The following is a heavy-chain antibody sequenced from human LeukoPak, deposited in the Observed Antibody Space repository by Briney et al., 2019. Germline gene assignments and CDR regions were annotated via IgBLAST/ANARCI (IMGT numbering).Heavy chain of an antibody. CDR3: ARGRTGMAFYYYYYYMDV. V-gene: IGHV1-8*03. D-gene: IGHD3-10*01. J-gene: IGHJ6*03. CDR1: GYTFTSYG. CDR2: MNPNSGNT. Sequence: EASVKVSCKASGYTFTSYGISWVRQATGQGLEWMGWMNPNSGNTGYAQKFQGRVTITRNTSISTAYMELSSLRSEDTAVYYCARGRTGMAFYYYYYYMDVWGKGTTVTVSS.